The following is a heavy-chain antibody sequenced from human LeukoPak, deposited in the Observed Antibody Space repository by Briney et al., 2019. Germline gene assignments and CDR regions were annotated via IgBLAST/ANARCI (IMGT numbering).Heavy chain of an antibody. D-gene: IGHD3-3*01. J-gene: IGHJ4*02. V-gene: IGHV3-23*01. CDR1: GFTFSSYA. CDR2: ISGSGGST. Sequence: GGSLRLSCAASGFTFSSYAMSWVRQAPGKGLEWVSAISGSGGSTYYADSVKGRFTISRDNSKNTLYLQMNSLRAEDTAVYYCAKPFEYYDFWSGYYDYWGQGTLVTVSS. CDR3: AKPFEYYDFWSGYYDY.